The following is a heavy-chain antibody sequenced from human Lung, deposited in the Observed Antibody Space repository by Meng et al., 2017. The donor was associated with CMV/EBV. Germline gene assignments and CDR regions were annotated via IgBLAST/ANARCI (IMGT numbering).Heavy chain of an antibody. V-gene: IGHV4-59*01. Sequence: SETXSLXCTVSGGSISSYYWSWIRQPPGKGLEWIGYIYYSGSTNYNPSLKSRVTISVDTSKNQFSLKLSSVTAADTAVYYCARVSGYYYYGMDVWGQGTTVT. CDR1: GGSISSYY. CDR2: IYYSGST. CDR3: ARVSGYYYYGMDV. J-gene: IGHJ6*02. D-gene: IGHD3-3*01.